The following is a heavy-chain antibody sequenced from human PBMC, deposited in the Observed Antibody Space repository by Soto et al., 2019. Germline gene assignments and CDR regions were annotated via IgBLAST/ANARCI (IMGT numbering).Heavy chain of an antibody. Sequence: QVQLVQSGAEVKKPGSSVNVSCKAPGDTFSSYTFTWLRQAPGQGPEWMGRVIPVHGVTNYALKFQGRVTITADKSTSTVYMELSSLTSEDTAIYYCARNLGYSSGGGDNWGQGTLVTVSS. J-gene: IGHJ4*02. CDR2: VIPVHGVT. CDR3: ARNLGYSSGGGDN. V-gene: IGHV1-69*02. CDR1: GDTFSSYT. D-gene: IGHD6-19*01.